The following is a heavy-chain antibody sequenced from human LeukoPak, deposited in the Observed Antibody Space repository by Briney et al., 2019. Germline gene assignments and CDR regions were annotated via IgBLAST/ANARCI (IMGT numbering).Heavy chain of an antibody. CDR2: IYHSGST. CDR3: ARGGVFGVVINFDY. CDR1: GYSISSGYY. Sequence: SETLSLTCAVSGYSISSGYYCGWIRQPPGKGLEWIGSIYHSGSTYYNPSLKSRVTISVDTSKNQFSLKLSSVTAADTAVYYCARGGVFGVVINFDYWGQGTLVTVSS. D-gene: IGHD3-3*01. V-gene: IGHV4-38-2*01. J-gene: IGHJ4*02.